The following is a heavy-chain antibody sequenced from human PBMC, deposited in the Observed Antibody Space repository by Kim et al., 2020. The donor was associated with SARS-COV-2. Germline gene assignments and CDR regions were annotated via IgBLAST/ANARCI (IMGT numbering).Heavy chain of an antibody. CDR1: GGTFSSYA. CDR2: IIPIFGTA. J-gene: IGHJ6*03. Sequence: SVKVSCKASGGTFSSYAISWVRQAPGQGLEWMGGIIPIFGTANYAQKFQGRVTITADESTSTAYMELSSLRSEDTAVYYCARDLGNTADYYYYMDVWGKGTTVTVSS. V-gene: IGHV1-69*13. D-gene: IGHD5-18*01. CDR3: ARDLGNTADYYYYMDV.